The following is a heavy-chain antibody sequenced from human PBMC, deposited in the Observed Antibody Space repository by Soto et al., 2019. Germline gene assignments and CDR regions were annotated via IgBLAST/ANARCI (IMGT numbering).Heavy chain of an antibody. V-gene: IGHV4-59*01. Sequence: SETLSLTCTVSGGSISSYYWSWIRQPPGKGLEWIGYIYYSGSTNYNPSLKSRVTISVDTSKNQFSLKLSSVTAADTAVYYCASSHGVGAVADFDYWGQGTLVTVSS. D-gene: IGHD6-19*01. CDR2: IYYSGST. CDR1: GGSISSYY. J-gene: IGHJ4*02. CDR3: ASSHGVGAVADFDY.